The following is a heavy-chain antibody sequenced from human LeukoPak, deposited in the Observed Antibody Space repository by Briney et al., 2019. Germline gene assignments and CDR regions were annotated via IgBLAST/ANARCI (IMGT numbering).Heavy chain of an antibody. Sequence: PSETLSLTCTVSGGSISSGDYYWSWIRQPPGKGLEWIGYIYYSGSTYYNPSLKSRVTISVDTSKNQFSLKLSSVTAADTAVYYCARINGVAGPLGAFDIWGQGTMVTVSS. CDR2: IYYSGST. CDR3: ARINGVAGPLGAFDI. CDR1: GGSISSGDYY. V-gene: IGHV4-30-4*01. D-gene: IGHD6-19*01. J-gene: IGHJ3*02.